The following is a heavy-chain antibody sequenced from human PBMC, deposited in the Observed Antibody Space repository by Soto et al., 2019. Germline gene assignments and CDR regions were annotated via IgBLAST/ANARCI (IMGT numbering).Heavy chain of an antibody. Sequence: EVQLVESGGGLVKPGGSLRLSCAASGFTFSIYSMNWVRQAPGKGLEWVSCIDSSSNYIYYGDSVKGRFTISRDNAKNSLYLQMNSLRAEDTAVYYCARENLSGSTGSYFPDYWGQGTLVTVSS. D-gene: IGHD1-26*01. CDR1: GFTFSIYS. CDR3: ARENLSGSTGSYFPDY. CDR2: IDSSSNYI. J-gene: IGHJ4*02. V-gene: IGHV3-21*01.